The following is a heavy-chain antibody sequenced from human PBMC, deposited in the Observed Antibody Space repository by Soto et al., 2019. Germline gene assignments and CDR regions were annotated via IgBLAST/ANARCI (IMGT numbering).Heavy chain of an antibody. CDR2: IIPILGIA. J-gene: IGHJ6*02. D-gene: IGHD3-10*01. V-gene: IGHV1-69*04. Sequence: SVKVSCKASGGTFSSYTISWVRQAPGQGLEWMGRIIPILGIATYAQKFQGRVTITADESTSTAYMELGSLTSEDTAVYYCARDLLGFGYTYADVWGQGTTVTVSS. CDR1: GGTFSSYT. CDR3: ARDLLGFGYTYADV.